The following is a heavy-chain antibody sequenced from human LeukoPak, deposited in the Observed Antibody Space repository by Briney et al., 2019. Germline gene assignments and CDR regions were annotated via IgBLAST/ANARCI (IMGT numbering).Heavy chain of an antibody. Sequence: GGPLRLSCAASGFTVITNDMTWVRQAPGKGLEWVSVLYSDGNTKYADSVQGRFTISRDNSKNTLYLEMNSLSPDDTAVYYCAKETSSSFDYWDQGTLVTVSS. V-gene: IGHV3-53*01. CDR3: AKETSSSFDY. J-gene: IGHJ4*02. D-gene: IGHD6-6*01. CDR2: LYSDGNT. CDR1: GFTVITND.